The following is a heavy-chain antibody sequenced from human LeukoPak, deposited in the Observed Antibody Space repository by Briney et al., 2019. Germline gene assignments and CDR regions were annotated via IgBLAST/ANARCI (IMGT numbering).Heavy chain of an antibody. D-gene: IGHD2-15*01. V-gene: IGHV3-21*01. CDR1: GLTFSSYS. J-gene: IGHJ4*02. CDR2: ISSSSTYI. CDR3: ARGRGGGDS. Sequence: PGGSLRLSCAVSGLTFSSYSMNWVRQAPGKGLEWVSSISSSSTYIYYADSMKGRFTISRDNAKNSLYLQMNSLRAEDTAVYYCARGRGGGDSWGQGTLVTVSS.